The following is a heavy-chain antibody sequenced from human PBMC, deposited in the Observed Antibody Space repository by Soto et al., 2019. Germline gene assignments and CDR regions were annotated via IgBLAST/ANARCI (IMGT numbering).Heavy chain of an antibody. Sequence: QVQLQESGPGLVKPSETLSLTCVVSGGSINSSYWWNWVRQPPGKGLEWIGEISHGGSTNFNPSLQSPAPISVNKSKNHLSLKLDSVTAADKAVDYCAREVSGIQAFDYLGHGTLVTVSS. V-gene: IGHV4-4*02. CDR2: ISHGGST. D-gene: IGHD1-20*01. CDR3: AREVSGIQAFDY. CDR1: GGSINSSYW. J-gene: IGHJ4*01.